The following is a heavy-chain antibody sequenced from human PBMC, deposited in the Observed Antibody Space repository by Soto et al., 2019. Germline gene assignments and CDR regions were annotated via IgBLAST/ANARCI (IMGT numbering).Heavy chain of an antibody. J-gene: IGHJ4*02. Sequence: VGSLRLSCAASCFAFMSYTMNWVRQAPGKGLEWVSSMTSSGAYIYHADSVKGRFTISRDNAKNSLYLEMNSLRAEDTAVYYCARDRYASYDSWTGFPNDFWGRGTLVAVSS. D-gene: IGHD3-3*01. CDR3: ARDRYASYDSWTGFPNDF. V-gene: IGHV3-21*01. CDR2: MTSSGAYI. CDR1: CFAFMSYT.